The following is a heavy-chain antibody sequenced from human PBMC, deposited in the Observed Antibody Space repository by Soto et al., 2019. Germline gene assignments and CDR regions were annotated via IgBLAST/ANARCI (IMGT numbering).Heavy chain of an antibody. CDR3: ARGEWESYYHDY. V-gene: IGHV4-31*03. D-gene: IGHD1-26*01. J-gene: IGHJ4*02. CDR1: GGSISSGGYH. CDR2: IYYDGST. Sequence: QVQLQESGPGLVKPSQILSLTCTVSGGSISSGGYHWTWIRQPPGKGLEGIGYIYYDGSTFYHPSLTSRITISADRSQNQFSLRLPSVTAADTAVYYCARGEWESYYHDYWGQGTLVTVSS.